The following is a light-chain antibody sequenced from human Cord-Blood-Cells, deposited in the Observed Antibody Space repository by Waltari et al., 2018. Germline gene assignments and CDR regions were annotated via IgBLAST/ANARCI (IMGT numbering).Light chain of an antibody. CDR1: QSVSSY. J-gene: IGKJ5*01. CDR2: DAS. CDR3: QQRSNWIT. Sequence: EIMLTLSPATLSLSPGERATLSCRASQSVSSYLAGYQQKPGQAPRLLIYDASNRATGIPARFSGSGSGTDFTLTISSLEPEDFAVYYCQQRSNWITFGQGTRLEIK. V-gene: IGKV3-11*01.